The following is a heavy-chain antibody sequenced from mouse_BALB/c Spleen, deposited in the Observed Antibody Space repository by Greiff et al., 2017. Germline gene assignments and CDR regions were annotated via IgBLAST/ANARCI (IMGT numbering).Heavy chain of an antibody. CDR3: ARQGYYGNSAWFAY. CDR1: GFTFSSYT. V-gene: IGHV5-12-2*01. CDR2: ISNGGGST. J-gene: IGHJ3*01. D-gene: IGHD2-1*01. Sequence: EVMLVESGGGLVQPGGSLKLSCAASGFTFSSYTMSWVRQTPEKRLEWVAYISNGGGSTYYPDTVKGRFTISRDNAKNTLYLQMSSLKSEDTAMYYCARQGYYGNSAWFAYWGQGTLVTVSA.